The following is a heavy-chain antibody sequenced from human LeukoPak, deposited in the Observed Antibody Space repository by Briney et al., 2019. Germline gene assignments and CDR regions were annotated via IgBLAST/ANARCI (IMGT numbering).Heavy chain of an antibody. CDR1: GFTFSSYS. V-gene: IGHV3-21*04. CDR3: ARGGAVDRLLEVDAFDI. J-gene: IGHJ3*02. Sequence: GGSLRLSCAASGFTFSSYSMNWVRQAPGKGLEWVSSISSSSSYIYYADSVKGRFTISRDNAKNSLYLQMNSLRAEDTAVYYCARGGAVDRLLEVDAFDIWGQGTMVTVSS. CDR2: ISSSSSYI. D-gene: IGHD6-19*01.